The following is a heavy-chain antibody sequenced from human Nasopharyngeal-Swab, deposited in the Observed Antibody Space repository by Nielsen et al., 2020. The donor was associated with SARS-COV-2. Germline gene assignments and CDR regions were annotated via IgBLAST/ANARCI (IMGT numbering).Heavy chain of an antibody. CDR2: IWYDGSNK. CDR1: GFTFSSYG. D-gene: IGHD5-18*01. J-gene: IGHJ4*02. V-gene: IGHV3-33*01. CDR3: AREDTAMVVDY. Sequence: GGSLTLSCAASGFTFSSYGMHWVRQAPGKGLEWVAVIWYDGSNKYYADSVKGRFTISRDNSKNTLYLQMNSLRAEDTAVYYCAREDTAMVVDYWGQGTLVTVSS.